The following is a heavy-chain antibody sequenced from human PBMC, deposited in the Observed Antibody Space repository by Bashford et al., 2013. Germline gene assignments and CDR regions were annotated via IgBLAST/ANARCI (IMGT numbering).Heavy chain of an antibody. CDR2: INHSGNT. J-gene: IGHJ6*02. CDR1: GDSFSGYY. CDR3: ARGKQYDYAMDV. V-gene: IGHV4-34*01. D-gene: IGHD1/OR15-1a*01. Sequence: SETLSLTCAVSGDSFSGYYWNWIRQSPGKGLEWIGEINHSGNTNYNPSLKSRVTISVATSKNQFLLELSSVTAADTAVYYCARGKQYDYAMDVWGQGTTVTVSS.